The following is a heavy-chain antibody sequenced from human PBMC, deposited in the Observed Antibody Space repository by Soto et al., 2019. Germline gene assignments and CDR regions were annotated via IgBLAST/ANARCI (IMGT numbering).Heavy chain of an antibody. CDR1: GLTFSISS. CDR2: ISSSSSYI. Sequence: GGSLRLSCAASGLTFSISSMNWACQDPGKGLEWVSSISSSSSYIYYADSVKGRFTISRDNAKNSLYLQMNSLRAEDTAVYYCARDQPGYYDSSGYYLYNRYYFDYWGQGTLVTVSS. J-gene: IGHJ4*02. V-gene: IGHV3-21*01. D-gene: IGHD3-22*01. CDR3: ARDQPGYYDSSGYYLYNRYYFDY.